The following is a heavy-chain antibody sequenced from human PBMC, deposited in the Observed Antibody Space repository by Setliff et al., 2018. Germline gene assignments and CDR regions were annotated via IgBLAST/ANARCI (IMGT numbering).Heavy chain of an antibody. CDR2: TIPVFGTT. D-gene: IGHD2-21*01. Sequence: ASVKVSCKASGGTFSSYGISWVRQAPGQGLEWMGGTIPVFGTTDYAQKFQGRVTIMTDESTSTAYMELSSLTSEDTAVYYCARGGVHTWSSTDYHYYMDVWGRGTTVTVSS. CDR3: ARGGVHTWSSTDYHYYMDV. V-gene: IGHV1-69*05. J-gene: IGHJ6*03. CDR1: GGTFSSYG.